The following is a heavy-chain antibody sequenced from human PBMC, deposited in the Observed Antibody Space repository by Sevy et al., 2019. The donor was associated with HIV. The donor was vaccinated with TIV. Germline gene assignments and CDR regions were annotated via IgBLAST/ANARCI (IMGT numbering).Heavy chain of an antibody. D-gene: IGHD3-16*02. CDR1: GGSIGSSSYY. CDR2: IYYSGNT. CDR3: ERHYLSESRQSFDY. Sequence: SETLSLTCTVSGGSIGSSSYYWGWIRQPPGKGLEWIGTIYYSGNTYYNPSLKSRVTISVDTSKNQFSLKLRSVTPADTAVYSCERHYLSESRQSFDYWGQGTLVTVSS. J-gene: IGHJ4*01. V-gene: IGHV4-39*01.